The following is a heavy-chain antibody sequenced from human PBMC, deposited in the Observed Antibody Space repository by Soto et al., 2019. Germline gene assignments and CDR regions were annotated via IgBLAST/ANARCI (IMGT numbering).Heavy chain of an antibody. V-gene: IGHV3-30-3*01. CDR1: GFTFSSYA. CDR2: ISYDGSNK. CDR3: ARAYGAGGYYDSSGYYIQDY. J-gene: IGHJ4*02. Sequence: QVQLVESGGGVVQPGRSQRLSCAASGFTFSSYAMHWVRQAPGKGLEWVAVISYDGSNKYYADSVKGRFTISRDNSKNTLYLQMNSLRAEDTAAYYCARAYGAGGYYDSSGYYIQDYWGQGTLVTVSS. D-gene: IGHD3-22*01.